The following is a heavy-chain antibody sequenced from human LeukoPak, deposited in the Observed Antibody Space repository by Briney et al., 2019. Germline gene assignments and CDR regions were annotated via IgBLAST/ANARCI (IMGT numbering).Heavy chain of an antibody. CDR2: IYYSGST. CDR1: GGSISSGGYY. J-gene: IGHJ4*02. V-gene: IGHV4-31*03. D-gene: IGHD2-15*01. Sequence: SETLSLTCTVSGGSISSGGYYWSWIRQNQGRGLEWIGYIYYSGSTYYNPSLKSRVTISVDTSKNQFSLKLSSVTAADTAVYYCAREDCSGGSCYVVYWGQGTLVTVSS. CDR3: AREDCSGGSCYVVY.